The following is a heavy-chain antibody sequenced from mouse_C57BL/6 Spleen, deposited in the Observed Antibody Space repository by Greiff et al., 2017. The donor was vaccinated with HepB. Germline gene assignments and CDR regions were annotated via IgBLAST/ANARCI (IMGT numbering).Heavy chain of an antibody. J-gene: IGHJ3*01. CDR1: GFNIKDYY. CDR3: TTGANPAWFAY. CDR2: IDPEDGDT. V-gene: IGHV14-1*01. Sequence: VQLQQSGAELVRPGASVKLSCTASGFNIKDYYMHWVKQRPEQGLEWIGRIDPEDGDTEYAPKFQGKATMTADTSSNTAYLQLSSLTSEDTAVYYCTTGANPAWFAYWGQGTLVTVSA.